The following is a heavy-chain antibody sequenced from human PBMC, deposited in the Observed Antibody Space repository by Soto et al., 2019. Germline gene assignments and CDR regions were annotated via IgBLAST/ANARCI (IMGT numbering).Heavy chain of an antibody. J-gene: IGHJ4*02. CDR3: ARIHYYDTTPTFDY. CDR1: GGSVSSGSYY. Sequence: PSETLSLTCTVSGGSVSSGSYYWSWIRQPPGKGLEWIGYIYYSGSTNYNPSLKSRVTISVDTSKNQFSLKLSSVTAADTAAYYCARIHYYDTTPTFDYWGQGTLVTVSS. CDR2: IYYSGST. V-gene: IGHV4-61*01. D-gene: IGHD3-22*01.